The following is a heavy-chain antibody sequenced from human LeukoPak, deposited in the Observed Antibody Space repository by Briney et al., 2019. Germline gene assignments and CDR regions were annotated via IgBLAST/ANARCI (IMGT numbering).Heavy chain of an antibody. CDR1: GFTFSSYS. J-gene: IGHJ4*02. CDR2: IKQDGSEE. V-gene: IGHV3-7*01. D-gene: IGHD1-26*01. Sequence: GGSLRLSCAASGFTFSSYSMSGVRQAPGKGLEWVANIKQDGSEENFVDSVKGRFTISRDNAKKSLYLQMNSLRAEDTAVYYCARGSSAGASLRDDYWGQGTLVTVSS. CDR3: ARGSSAGASLRDDY.